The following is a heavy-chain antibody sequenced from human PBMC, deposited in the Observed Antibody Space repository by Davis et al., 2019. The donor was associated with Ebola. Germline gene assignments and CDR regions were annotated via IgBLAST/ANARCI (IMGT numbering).Heavy chain of an antibody. CDR3: ARGWFRSGMDV. V-gene: IGHV6-1*01. CDR1: GDSVSSNSGA. Sequence: HSQTLSLTCAISGDSVSSNSGAWNWLRQSPSRGLEWLGRTYYRSKWYNDYAASVKSRITVNPDTSKNQFSLLLKSVTPEDTAIYYCARGWFRSGMDVWGQGTTITVSS. J-gene: IGHJ6*02. D-gene: IGHD6-19*01. CDR2: TYYRSKWYN.